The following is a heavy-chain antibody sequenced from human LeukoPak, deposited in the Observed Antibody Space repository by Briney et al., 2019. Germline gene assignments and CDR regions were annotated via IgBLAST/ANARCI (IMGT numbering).Heavy chain of an antibody. CDR1: GGSVSSSSSY. CDR2: IYYSVST. D-gene: IGHD4-23*01. CDR3: ATTVMTTVAGGFDY. J-gene: IGHJ4*02. Sequence: SETLSLTCSVSGGSVSSSSSYWGWIRQPPGEGLEWIGTIYYSVSTYYNPSLKSRVTISVDTSKNQFSLKLSSVTAADTAVYYCATTVMTTVAGGFDYWGQGTLVTVSS. V-gene: IGHV4-39*01.